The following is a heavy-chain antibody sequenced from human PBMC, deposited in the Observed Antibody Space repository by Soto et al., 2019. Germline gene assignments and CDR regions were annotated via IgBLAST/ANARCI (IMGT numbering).Heavy chain of an antibody. J-gene: IGHJ4*02. D-gene: IGHD3-22*01. CDR3: ARDAYYDESSGYFDY. Sequence: EVQLVESGGGLVQPGGSPRLSCAASGFIFNNYWMTWVRQAPGKGLEWVANIKQDGSEKYYVDSVKGRFTISRDNAKNSLYLQMNSLRADDTAVYYCARDAYYDESSGYFDYWGQGTLVTVSS. CDR1: GFIFNNYW. V-gene: IGHV3-7*01. CDR2: IKQDGSEK.